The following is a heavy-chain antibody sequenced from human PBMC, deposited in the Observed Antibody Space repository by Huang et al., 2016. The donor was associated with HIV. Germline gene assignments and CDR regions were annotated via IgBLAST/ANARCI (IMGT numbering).Heavy chain of an antibody. V-gene: IGHV3-30*18. D-gene: IGHD5-12*01. J-gene: IGHJ4*02. CDR2: ISYDGSYQ. CDR1: GFTFSNYG. CDR3: AKDREDSAYQLDY. Sequence: QVQLVESGGGVVQPGRSLRLSCAASGFTFSNYGVHWVRPAPCKGLEWVAAISYDGSYQYYSDSVKGRFTISRDDSQNTLYLQMSSLRAEDTAVYFCAKDREDSAYQLDYWGQGTRVTVSS.